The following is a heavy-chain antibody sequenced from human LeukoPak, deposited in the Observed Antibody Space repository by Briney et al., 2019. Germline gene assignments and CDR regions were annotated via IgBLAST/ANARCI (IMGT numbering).Heavy chain of an antibody. D-gene: IGHD3-10*01. CDR1: GGSISSYY. CDR3: ARGLGGYYNWFDP. V-gene: IGHV4-59*01. J-gene: IGHJ5*02. Sequence: SETLSLTCTVSGGSISSYYWSWIRQPPGKGLEWIGYIYYSGSTNYNPSLKSRVTISVDTSKNQFSLKLSSVTAADTAVYYCARGLGGYYNWFDPWGQGTLVTVSS. CDR2: IYYSGST.